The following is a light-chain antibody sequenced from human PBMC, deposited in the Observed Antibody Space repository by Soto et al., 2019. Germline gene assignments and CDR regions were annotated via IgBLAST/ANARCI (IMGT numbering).Light chain of an antibody. J-gene: IGKJ4*01. CDR2: WAS. V-gene: IGKV4-1*01. CDR3: EQYYSTARPRT. Sequence: DIVMTQSQDSLAVSLGERATINCKSSQSVLYSSNNKNYLAWYQQKPGQPPKLLIYWASTRESGVPDRFSGSGSGTDFTLTISSPQAEDVAVDFCEQYYSTARPRTFGVGTKVEIK. CDR1: QSVLYSSNNKNY.